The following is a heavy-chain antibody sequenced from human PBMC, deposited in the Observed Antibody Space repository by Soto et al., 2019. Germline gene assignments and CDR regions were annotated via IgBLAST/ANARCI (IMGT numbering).Heavy chain of an antibody. J-gene: IGHJ4*02. CDR1: GYSFTSYW. CDR3: ARAPFVDTAMVTGGHFDY. V-gene: IGHV5-51*01. D-gene: IGHD5-18*01. CDR2: IYPGDSDT. Sequence: GESLKISCKGSGYSFTSYWIGWVRQMPGKGLEWMGIIYPGDSDTRYSPSFQGQVTISADKSISTAYLQWSSLKASDTAMYYCARAPFVDTAMVTGGHFDYWGQGTLVTVCS.